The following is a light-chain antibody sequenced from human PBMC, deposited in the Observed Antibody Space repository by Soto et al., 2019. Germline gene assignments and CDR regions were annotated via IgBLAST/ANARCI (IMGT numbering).Light chain of an antibody. CDR3: QQYENYWT. CDR2: DAS. CDR1: QSISSW. V-gene: IGKV1-5*01. Sequence: DIQMTQSPSTLSATAGDRVTITCRASQSISSWLAWYQHKPGKAPKLLLYDASNLDSGVPSRFSGSGSGTECSLTISNLQPDDCATYYCQQYENYWTFGQGTRVEIK. J-gene: IGKJ1*01.